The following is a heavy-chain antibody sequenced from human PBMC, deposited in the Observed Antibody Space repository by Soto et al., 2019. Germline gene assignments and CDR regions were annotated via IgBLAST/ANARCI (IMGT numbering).Heavy chain of an antibody. CDR3: AGAFWSGYYYFDY. CDR2: IIPIFGTA. Sequence: ASVKVSCKASGGTFSSYAISWVRQAPGQGLEWMGGIIPIFGTANYAQKFQGRVTITADESTSTAYMELSSLRSEDTAVYYCAGAFWSGYYYFDYWGQGTLVTVSS. J-gene: IGHJ4*02. V-gene: IGHV1-69*13. CDR1: GGTFSSYA. D-gene: IGHD3-3*01.